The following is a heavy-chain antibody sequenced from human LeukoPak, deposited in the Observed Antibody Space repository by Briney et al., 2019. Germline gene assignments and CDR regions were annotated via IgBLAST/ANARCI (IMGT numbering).Heavy chain of an antibody. CDR3: ASRIGDCSGVSCYSFSFDY. J-gene: IGHJ4*02. V-gene: IGHV1-2*02. D-gene: IGHD2-15*01. CDR1: GYTFTDYY. Sequence: ASVNVSFTASGYTFTDYYMHWVRQDPGQGREWMGWINPNSGDTNYAQKFQGRVTMTRDTSISTAYMELSRLRSDDTAVYYCASRIGDCSGVSCYSFSFDYWGQGTLVTVSS. CDR2: INPNSGDT.